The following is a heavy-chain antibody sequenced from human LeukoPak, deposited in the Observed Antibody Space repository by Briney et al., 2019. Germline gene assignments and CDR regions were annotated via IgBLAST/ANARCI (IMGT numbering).Heavy chain of an antibody. V-gene: IGHV1-8*01. CDR1: GYTFTSYD. CDR3: ARGPSYVVTFGGVINWFDP. J-gene: IGHJ5*02. D-gene: IGHD3-16*01. Sequence: ASVKVSCKASGYTFTSYDINWVRQATGQGLEWMGWMNPNSGNTGYAQKFQGRVTMTRNTSISTAYMELSSLRSVDTAVYYCARGPSYVVTFGGVINWFDPWGQGTLVTVSS. CDR2: MNPNSGNT.